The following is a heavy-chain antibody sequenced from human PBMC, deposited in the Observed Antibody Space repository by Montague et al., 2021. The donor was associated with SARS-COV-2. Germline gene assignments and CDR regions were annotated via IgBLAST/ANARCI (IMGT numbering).Heavy chain of an antibody. CDR2: ISGSCGST. J-gene: IGHJ4*02. CDR1: GFTFSSYA. D-gene: IGHD3-22*01. V-gene: IGHV3-23*01. CDR3: RVGNYYDSISDY. Sequence: SLRLSCAASGFTFSSYAMSWVRRAPGKGLEWVSAISGSCGSTYYSDSVKGRFTISRDNSKNTLYLQMNSLRAEDTAVYYCRVGNYYDSISDYWGQGTLVTVSS.